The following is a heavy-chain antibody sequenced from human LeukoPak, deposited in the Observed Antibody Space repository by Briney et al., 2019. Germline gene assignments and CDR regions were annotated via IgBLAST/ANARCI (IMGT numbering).Heavy chain of an antibody. J-gene: IGHJ5*02. Sequence: SETLSLTCTVSGGSISSSSYYWGWIRQPPGKGLEWIATIYHSGTTYYNPSLKGRVTVSVDTSRNQFSLTLTSVTAADTAVYYCARTLRWFVTATERIHNWFDPWGRGTLVTVSS. CDR3: ARTLRWFVTATERIHNWFDP. CDR1: GGSISSSSYY. CDR2: IYHSGTT. D-gene: IGHD2-21*02. V-gene: IGHV4-39*01.